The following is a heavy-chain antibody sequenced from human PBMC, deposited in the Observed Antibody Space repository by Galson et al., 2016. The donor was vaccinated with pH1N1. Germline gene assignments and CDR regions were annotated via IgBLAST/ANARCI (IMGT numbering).Heavy chain of an antibody. J-gene: IGHJ3*01. CDR3: ARQDDFGDYRGAAFDF. Sequence: QSGAEVKKPGESLKISCKGSGYSFSSSWIGWVRQVPGKGLEWMGIIYPGGSTIRYSPPFQGQVTISSDKSINSAYLQWSSLKASDTATYYCARQDDFGDYRGAAFDFWGQGTVVIVSS. CDR2: IYPGGSTI. CDR1: GYSFSSSW. D-gene: IGHD4-17*01. V-gene: IGHV5-51*01.